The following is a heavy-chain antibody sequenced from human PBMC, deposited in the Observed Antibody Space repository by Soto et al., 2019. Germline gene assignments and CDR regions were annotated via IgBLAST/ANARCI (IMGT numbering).Heavy chain of an antibody. V-gene: IGHV3-33*01. Sequence: GGTLSLSCAASGFTFSIYGMHWVRQAPGKGLEWVAVIWYDGSNKYYADSVKGRFTISRDNSKNTLYLQMNSLRAEDTAVYYCARDHGYSYGLFDYWGQGTLVTVSS. CDR3: ARDHGYSYGLFDY. CDR1: GFTFSIYG. CDR2: IWYDGSNK. D-gene: IGHD5-18*01. J-gene: IGHJ4*02.